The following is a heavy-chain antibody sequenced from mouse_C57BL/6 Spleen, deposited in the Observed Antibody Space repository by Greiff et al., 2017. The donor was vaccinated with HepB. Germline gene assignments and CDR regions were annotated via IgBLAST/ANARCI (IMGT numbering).Heavy chain of an antibody. V-gene: IGHV1-22*01. CDR3: ARDYGSLYAMDY. CDR1: GYTFTDYN. CDR2: INPNNGGT. Sequence: EVKLQESGPELVKPGASVKMSCKASGYTFTDYNMHWVKQSHGKSLEWIGYINPNNGGTSYNQKFKGKATLTVNKSSSTAYMELRSLTSEDSAVYYCARDYGSLYAMDYWGQGTSVTVSS. D-gene: IGHD1-1*01. J-gene: IGHJ4*01.